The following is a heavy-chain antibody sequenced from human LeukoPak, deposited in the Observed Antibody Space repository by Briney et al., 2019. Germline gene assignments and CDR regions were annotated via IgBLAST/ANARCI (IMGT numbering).Heavy chain of an antibody. J-gene: IGHJ4*02. CDR2: ISGSGGST. CDR3: AKFSRPTGRTTHFDY. V-gene: IGHV3-23*01. Sequence: SGGSLRLSCAASGFTFGSYAMSWVRQAPGKGLEWVSAISGSGGSTYYADSVKGRFTISRDNSKDTLYLQMNSLRAEDTAVYYCAKFSRPTGRTTHFDYWGQGTLVTVSS. CDR1: GFTFGSYA. D-gene: IGHD1-1*01.